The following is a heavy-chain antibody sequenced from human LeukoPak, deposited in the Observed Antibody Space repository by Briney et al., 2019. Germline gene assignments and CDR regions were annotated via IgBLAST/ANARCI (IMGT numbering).Heavy chain of an antibody. CDR2: MSSNGGST. CDR1: GFTFSSYA. V-gene: IGHV3-64*01. Sequence: GGSLRLSFAASGFTFSSYAMHWVRQAPGKGLEDVSAMSSNGGSTYYANSVKGRFTISRDNSKNTLYLQMGSLRAEDMAVYYCARDRGKGQTSIFDYWGQGTLVTVSS. CDR3: ARDRGKGQTSIFDY. J-gene: IGHJ4*02. D-gene: IGHD3-10*01.